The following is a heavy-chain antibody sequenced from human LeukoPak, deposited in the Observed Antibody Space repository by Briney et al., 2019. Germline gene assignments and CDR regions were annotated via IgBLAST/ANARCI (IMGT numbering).Heavy chain of an antibody. V-gene: IGHV3-33*06. CDR2: IWYDGSNK. Sequence: GGSMSLSCAAAGFSFSSYGMHWVRQAPGEGLGWVAVIWYDGSNKYYAYSERGRFTVTRDNSKDTLYLQMNSLRAEDKAVYYCAKRLSDYGYYVSYFDYWGRGTLVTVSS. CDR1: GFSFSSYG. J-gene: IGHJ4*02. D-gene: IGHD4-17*01. CDR3: AKRLSDYGYYVSYFDY.